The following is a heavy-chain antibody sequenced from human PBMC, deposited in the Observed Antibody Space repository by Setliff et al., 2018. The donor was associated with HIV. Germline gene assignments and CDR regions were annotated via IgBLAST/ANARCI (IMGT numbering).Heavy chain of an antibody. V-gene: IGHV4-34*01. CDR2: INHRGNT. CDR3: VKHFWTDYYDWRDTGAFDL. CDR1: GGSFSGYY. J-gene: IGHJ3*01. Sequence: SETLSLTCAVYGGSFSGYYWNWIRQSPGKGLEWIGEINHRGNTNYNPSLKSRVTIPIDTSKNQFSLNLSSVTAADTAVYYCVKHFWTDYYDWRDTGAFDLWGQGTMVTVSS. D-gene: IGHD3-22*01.